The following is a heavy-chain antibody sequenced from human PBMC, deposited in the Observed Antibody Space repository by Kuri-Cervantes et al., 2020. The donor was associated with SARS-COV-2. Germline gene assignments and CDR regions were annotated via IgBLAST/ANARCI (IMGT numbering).Heavy chain of an antibody. CDR2: IDWDDDT. Sequence: SGPTLVKPTQTLTLTCTLSGFSLSTSGMCVSWIRQPPGKALEWLALIDWDDDTYYSTSLKTRLTISKDTSKNQVVLTMTNMDPVNTATYYFARTLYSGYVCDPWGQGTLVTVSS. J-gene: IGHJ5*02. V-gene: IGHV2-70*01. CDR1: GFSLSTSGMC. D-gene: IGHD5-12*01. CDR3: ARTLYSGYVCDP.